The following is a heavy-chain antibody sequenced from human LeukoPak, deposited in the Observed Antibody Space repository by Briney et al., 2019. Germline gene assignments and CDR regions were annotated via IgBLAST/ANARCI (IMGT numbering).Heavy chain of an antibody. V-gene: IGHV1-46*01. D-gene: IGHD5-18*01. Sequence: ASVKVSCKASGYTFTSYYMHWVRQAPGQGLEWMGIINPSGGSTSYAQKFQGRVTMTRDMSTSTVYMELSSLRSEDTAVYYCARGMKGTAWIQLWSGRPGSGYYYYMDVWGKGTTVTVSS. J-gene: IGHJ6*03. CDR3: ARGMKGTAWIQLWSGRPGSGYYYYMDV. CDR1: GYTFTSYY. CDR2: INPSGGST.